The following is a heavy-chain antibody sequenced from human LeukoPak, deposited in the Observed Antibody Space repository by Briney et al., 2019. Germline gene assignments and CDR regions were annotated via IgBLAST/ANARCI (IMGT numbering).Heavy chain of an antibody. Sequence: ASVKVSCKASGYTFTSNDINWVRQATGQGLEWLGWMNPNSGNTGYAQKFQGRVTMTRNTSISTAYMELSSLRSEDTAVYYCARGLGYCSSTSCSGIAFDIWGQGTMVTVSS. V-gene: IGHV1-8*01. D-gene: IGHD2-2*01. CDR2: MNPNSGNT. CDR1: GYTFTSND. CDR3: ARGLGYCSSTSCSGIAFDI. J-gene: IGHJ3*02.